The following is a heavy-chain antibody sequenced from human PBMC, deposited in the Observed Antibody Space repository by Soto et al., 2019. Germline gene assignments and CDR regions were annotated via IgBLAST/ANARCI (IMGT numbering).Heavy chain of an antibody. J-gene: IGHJ6*02. CDR2: ISYDGRNK. Sequence: GGSLRLSCVASDFSFRNYGMHWVRQAPGKGLEWVADISYDGRNKYYAESVKGRFTISRDNSKNTLYLQMNSLRTEDTAVYYCAKDWRWEQQIYGMNVWGQGTTVTVSS. CDR1: DFSFRNYG. D-gene: IGHD1-26*01. V-gene: IGHV3-30*18. CDR3: AKDWRWEQQIYGMNV.